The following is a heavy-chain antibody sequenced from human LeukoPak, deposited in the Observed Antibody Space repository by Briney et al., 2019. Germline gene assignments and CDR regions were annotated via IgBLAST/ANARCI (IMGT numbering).Heavy chain of an antibody. D-gene: IGHD3-22*01. CDR2: IYCSGST. J-gene: IGHJ4*02. V-gene: IGHV4-59*01. Sequence: SETLSLTCTVSGGSISSYYWSWIRQPPGKGLEWIGYIYCSGSTNYNPSLKSRVTISVDTSKNQFSLKLSSVTAADTAVYYCARVPHDSSGYYYFDYWGQGTLVTVSS. CDR1: GGSISSYY. CDR3: ARVPHDSSGYYYFDY.